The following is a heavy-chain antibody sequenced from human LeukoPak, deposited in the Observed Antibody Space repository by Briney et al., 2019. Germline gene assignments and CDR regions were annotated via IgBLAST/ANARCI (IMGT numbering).Heavy chain of an antibody. CDR3: ARSVRYFVWLLDY. V-gene: IGHV3-21*06. J-gene: IGHJ4*02. Sequence: GGPLRLSCAASGFTYSSHSMTWVRQPPGKGLKWVTSISSGSSYIYYADSVKGRSTIFRDNAKNSLYLQVNSLRAEDTAVYYCARSVRYFVWLLDYWGQGTLVTVSS. CDR2: ISSGSSYI. CDR1: GFTYSSHS. D-gene: IGHD3-9*01.